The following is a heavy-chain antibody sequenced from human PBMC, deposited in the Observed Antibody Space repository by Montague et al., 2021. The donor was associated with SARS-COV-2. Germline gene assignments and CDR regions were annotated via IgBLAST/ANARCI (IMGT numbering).Heavy chain of an antibody. Sequence: SETLSLTCAIHGTSFSGYYWNWIRQPPGKGLEWIEEINHGGSTKYSPSLKSRLTISADTSKNQFSLKLTSVAAADTAVYYCARLGDGVVPSPILGVGPYYSYYYMDVWGKGTTVTVSS. V-gene: IGHV4-34*01. D-gene: IGHD3-10*01. CDR1: GTSFSGYY. CDR2: INHGGST. J-gene: IGHJ6*03. CDR3: ARLGDGVVPSPILGVGPYYSYYYMDV.